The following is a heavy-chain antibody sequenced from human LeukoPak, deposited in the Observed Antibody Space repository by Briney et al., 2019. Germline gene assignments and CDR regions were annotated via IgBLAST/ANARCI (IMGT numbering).Heavy chain of an antibody. Sequence: SETLSLTCTVSGGSISSYYWSWIRQPPGKGLEWIGYIYYSGSTNYNPSLKSRVTISVDTSKNQFSLNLNSVTAADTAVYYCARGGAARLHFQNWGQGTLVTVSS. CDR3: ARGGAARLHFQN. V-gene: IGHV4-59*01. J-gene: IGHJ1*01. CDR2: IYYSGST. D-gene: IGHD6-6*01. CDR1: GGSISSYY.